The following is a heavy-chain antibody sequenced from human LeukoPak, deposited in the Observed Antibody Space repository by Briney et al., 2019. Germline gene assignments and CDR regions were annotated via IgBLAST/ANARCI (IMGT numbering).Heavy chain of an antibody. CDR2: IIPILGIA. CDR1: GGTFSSYT. V-gene: IGHV1-69*02. CDR3: ARGGGYSYGYDDY. D-gene: IGHD5-18*01. J-gene: IGHJ4*02. Sequence: SVKVSCKASGGTFSSYTISWVRQAPGQGLEWMGRIIPILGIADYAQKFQGRVTITADKSTSTAYMELSSLRSEDTAVYYCARGGGYSYGYDDYWGQGTLVTVSS.